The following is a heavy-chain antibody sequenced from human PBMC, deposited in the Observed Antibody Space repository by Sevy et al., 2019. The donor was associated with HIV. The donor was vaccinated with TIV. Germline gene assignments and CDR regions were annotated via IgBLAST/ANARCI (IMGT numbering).Heavy chain of an antibody. CDR3: AKDILGWDFDY. D-gene: IGHD3-3*01. V-gene: IGHV3-23*01. CDR2: IHGGDDTT. Sequence: GGSLRLSCAASGFGLNGNAMSWVRQAPGKGLEWVAAIHGGDDTTHYGDSVKGRFTMSRDSFKNILYFQMDSLRVEDTAVYYCAKDILGWDFDYWGHGTLVTVSS. CDR1: GFGLNGNA. J-gene: IGHJ4*01.